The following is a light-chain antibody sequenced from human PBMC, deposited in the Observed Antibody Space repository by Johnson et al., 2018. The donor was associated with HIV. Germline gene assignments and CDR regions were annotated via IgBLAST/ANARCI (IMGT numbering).Light chain of an antibody. V-gene: IGLV1-51*02. CDR2: ENN. Sequence: QSVLTQPPSVSAAPGQKVTISCSGSSSNIGNNYVSWYRQLPGTAPKLLIYENNKRPSGIPDRFSASKSGTSATLVITGLQTGDEADYYCGAWDSSLSAHFVFGTGTKVTVL. CDR3: GAWDSSLSAHFV. CDR1: SSNIGNNY. J-gene: IGLJ1*01.